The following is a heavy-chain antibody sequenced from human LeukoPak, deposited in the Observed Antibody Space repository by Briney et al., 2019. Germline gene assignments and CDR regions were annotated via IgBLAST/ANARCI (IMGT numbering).Heavy chain of an antibody. Sequence: GGSLRLSCAASGFTVSSNYMSWVRQAPGKGLEWVSVIYSGGSTYYADSVKGPFTISRHNSKNTLYLQMNSLRAEDTAVYYCARPYDSSGYYYSWGAFDIWGQGTMVTVSS. J-gene: IGHJ3*02. D-gene: IGHD3-22*01. CDR1: GFTVSSNY. V-gene: IGHV3-53*04. CDR2: IYSGGST. CDR3: ARPYDSSGYYYSWGAFDI.